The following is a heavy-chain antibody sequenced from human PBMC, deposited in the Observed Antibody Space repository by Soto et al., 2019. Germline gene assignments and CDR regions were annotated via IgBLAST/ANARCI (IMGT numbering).Heavy chain of an antibody. CDR2: IYSGGYT. V-gene: IGHV3-53*01. CDR3: ATQRGGGGY. D-gene: IGHD6-25*01. Sequence: EVQLVESGGGLIQPGGSLRLSCAVSGFTVSNNYMSWVRQAPGKGLEGVSVIYSGGYTAYGDSVKGRFTISRDNSKNTLYLKKNTRGADHPAVYCWATQRGGGGYWGQGTLVTVSS. CDR1: GFTVSNNY. J-gene: IGHJ4*02.